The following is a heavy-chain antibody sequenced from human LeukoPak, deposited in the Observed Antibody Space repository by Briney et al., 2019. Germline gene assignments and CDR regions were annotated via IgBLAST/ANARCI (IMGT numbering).Heavy chain of an antibody. CDR2: IYPGDSDT. CDR1: GYSFTSYW. CDR3: ARRVVVPYLGFDY. D-gene: IGHD3-22*01. J-gene: IGHJ4*02. Sequence: GESLKVSCKGSGYSFTSYWIGWVRQMPGKGLEWMGIIYPGDSDTRYSPSFQGQVTISADKSICTAYLQWSSLKASDTAMYYCARRVVVPYLGFDYWGQGTLVTVSS. V-gene: IGHV5-51*01.